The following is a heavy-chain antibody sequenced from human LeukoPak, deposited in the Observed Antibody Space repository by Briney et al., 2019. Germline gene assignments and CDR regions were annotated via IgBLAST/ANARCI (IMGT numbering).Heavy chain of an antibody. J-gene: IGHJ4*02. Sequence: SETLSLTCTVSGGSISSYYWNWIRQPAGKRLEWIGRINRSGSTNYNPSLKSRVTMSIDTSKNQFSLKVSSVTAADTAVYYCARHKGRSGIYGYYFDYWGQGTLVTVSS. V-gene: IGHV4-4*07. D-gene: IGHD1-26*01. CDR2: INRSGST. CDR3: ARHKGRSGIYGYYFDY. CDR1: GGSISSYY.